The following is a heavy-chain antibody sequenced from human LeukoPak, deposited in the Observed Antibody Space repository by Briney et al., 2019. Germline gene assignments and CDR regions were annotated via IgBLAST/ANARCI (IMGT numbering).Heavy chain of an antibody. CDR1: GVTFSSYG. CDR3: AKDRSAVVRASPMDY. D-gene: IGHD3-10*01. V-gene: IGHV3-30*18. J-gene: IGHJ4*02. CDR2: IAYDGYYK. Sequence: PGGSLRFSCAASGVTFSSYGRHWVRQAPGMGLEYASVIAYDGYYKYYADSVKGRFTISSDNSKNTLYLHMNSLRPEDTAVYYCAKDRSAVVRASPMDYWGQGTLVIVSS.